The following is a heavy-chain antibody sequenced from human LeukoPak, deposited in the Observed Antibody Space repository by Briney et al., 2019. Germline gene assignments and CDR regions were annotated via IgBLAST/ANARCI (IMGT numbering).Heavy chain of an antibody. D-gene: IGHD3-22*01. Sequence: SGPTLVNPTQTLTLTCTFSGFSLSTSGMCVSWIRQPPGKALEWLSLIDWDDDKYYCTSLKTRLTISKDTSKNQVVLTMTNMDPVDTATYYCARILPHYYDSSGYYSYYFDYWGQGTLVTVSS. V-gene: IGHV2-70*01. J-gene: IGHJ4*02. CDR2: IDWDDDK. CDR1: GFSLSTSGMC. CDR3: ARILPHYYDSSGYYSYYFDY.